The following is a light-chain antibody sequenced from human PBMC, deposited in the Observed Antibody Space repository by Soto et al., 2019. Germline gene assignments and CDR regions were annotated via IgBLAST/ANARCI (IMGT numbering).Light chain of an antibody. CDR2: GAS. Sequence: EIVLTQSPGTLSLSPGERATLSCRASQSVSSSYLASYQQKPGQAPRLLIYGASSRATGIPDRFSGSGSGTHFTLTISRLEPEDFEEYYWRRYGSSPRFTFGPGTKVDI. J-gene: IGKJ3*01. V-gene: IGKV3-20*01. CDR1: QSVSSSY. CDR3: RRYGSSPRFT.